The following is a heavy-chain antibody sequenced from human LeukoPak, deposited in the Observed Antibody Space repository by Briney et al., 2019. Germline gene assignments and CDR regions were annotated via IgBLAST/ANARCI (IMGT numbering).Heavy chain of an antibody. CDR1: GFTFSSYG. J-gene: IGHJ5*02. CDR2: ISGSGGST. CDR3: ARAGLMVRGVYNWFDP. D-gene: IGHD3-10*01. V-gene: IGHV3-23*01. Sequence: GGSLRLSCAASGFTFSSYGMSWVRQAPGKGLEWVSAISGSGGSTYYADSVKGRFTISRDNAKSSLYLQMNSLRAEDTAVYYCARAGLMVRGVYNWFDPWGQGTLVTVSS.